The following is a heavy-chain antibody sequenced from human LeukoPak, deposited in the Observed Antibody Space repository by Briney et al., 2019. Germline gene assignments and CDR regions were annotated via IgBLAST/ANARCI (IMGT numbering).Heavy chain of an antibody. Sequence: RASVKVSCKASGGTFSSYAISWVRQAPGQGLEWMGGIIPIFGTANYAQKFQGRVTITTDESTSTAYMELSRLRSEDTAVYYCARGPVDDIVVVPAAIFVYFDYWGQGTLVTVSS. CDR2: IIPIFGTA. V-gene: IGHV1-69*05. CDR3: ARGPVDDIVVVPAAIFVYFDY. D-gene: IGHD2-2*01. J-gene: IGHJ4*02. CDR1: GGTFSSYA.